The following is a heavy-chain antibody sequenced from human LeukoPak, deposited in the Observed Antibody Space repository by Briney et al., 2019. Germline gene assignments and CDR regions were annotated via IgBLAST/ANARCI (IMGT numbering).Heavy chain of an antibody. CDR3: ARSPGILGTNYFDY. Sequence: GGSLRLSCAASGFIFSSHGMNWVRQAPGKGLEWVSGISPSGDITYYADSVKGRFTISRDNSKNTVYLQMNSLRAEDTSVYYCARSPGILGTNYFDYWGQGTLVTVSS. D-gene: IGHD1-26*01. J-gene: IGHJ4*02. V-gene: IGHV3-23*01. CDR2: ISPSGDIT. CDR1: GFIFSSHG.